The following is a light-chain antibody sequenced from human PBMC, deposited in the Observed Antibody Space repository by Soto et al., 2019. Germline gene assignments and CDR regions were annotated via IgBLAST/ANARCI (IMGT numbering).Light chain of an antibody. Sequence: DIEMTQSPSSLSASVGDRVTIACRASQSISNYLNWYQHKPGKVPKLLIYAASSLQSGFPTRFTGSGSGTDFTLTISSLQPEDFATYYCQQSYGTPLTFGGGTKVEIK. J-gene: IGKJ4*01. CDR3: QQSYGTPLT. V-gene: IGKV1-39*01. CDR2: AAS. CDR1: QSISNY.